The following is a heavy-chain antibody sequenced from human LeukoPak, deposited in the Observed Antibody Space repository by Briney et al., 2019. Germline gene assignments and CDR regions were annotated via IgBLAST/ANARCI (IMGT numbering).Heavy chain of an antibody. V-gene: IGHV4-38-2*01. CDR3: ARQNGDPFDY. Sequence: PSETLSLTCAVSGYSISSGYYWGWIRQPPGKGLEWIGSIYHSGSTYYNPSLKSRVTISVDTSKNQFSLKLSSVTTADTAVYYCARQNGDPFDYWGQGTLVTVSS. CDR2: IYHSGST. D-gene: IGHD7-27*01. CDR1: GYSISSGYY. J-gene: IGHJ4*02.